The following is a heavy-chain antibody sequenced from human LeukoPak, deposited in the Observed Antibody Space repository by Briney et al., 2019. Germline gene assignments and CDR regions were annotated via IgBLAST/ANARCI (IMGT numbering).Heavy chain of an antibody. CDR3: ARDSGSYLQPTDY. CDR1: GFTFRTYA. D-gene: IGHD1-26*01. Sequence: GGSLRLSCAASGFTFRTYAMTWVRQAPGKGLEWVSSITGNGGSTYYADSVKGRFTISRDNSKNTLYLQMDSLRAEDTAVYHCARDSGSYLQPTDYWGQGTLVTVFS. V-gene: IGHV3-23*01. J-gene: IGHJ4*02. CDR2: ITGNGGST.